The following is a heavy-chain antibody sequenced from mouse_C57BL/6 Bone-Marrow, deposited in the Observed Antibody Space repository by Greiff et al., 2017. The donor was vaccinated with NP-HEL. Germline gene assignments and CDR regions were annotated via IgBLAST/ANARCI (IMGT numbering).Heavy chain of an antibody. Sequence: EAGGGLVQPKGSLKLSCAASGFSFNTYAMHWVRQAPGKGLEWVARIRSKSNNYATYYADSVKDRFTISSDDSESMLYLQMNNLKTEDAAMYYCVGSRWFAYWGQGTLVTVSA. CDR1: GFSFNTYA. CDR2: IRSKSNNYAT. CDR3: VGSRWFAY. J-gene: IGHJ3*01. V-gene: IGHV10-1*01.